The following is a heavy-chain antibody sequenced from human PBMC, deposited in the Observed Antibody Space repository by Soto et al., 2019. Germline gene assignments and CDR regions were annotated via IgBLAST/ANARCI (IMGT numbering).Heavy chain of an antibody. V-gene: IGHV3-72*01. D-gene: IGHD6-19*01. CDR3: ARAALPGHRYLDY. Sequence: PVGSLRLSCAASGFTFSDHYMDWVRQAPGKGLEWVGRIRNKANSYSTEYAASVKGRFTISRDDSQDSLYLQMNSLKTDDTAVYYCARAALPGHRYLDYWGQGTLVTVSS. CDR2: IRNKANSYST. J-gene: IGHJ4*02. CDR1: GFTFSDHY.